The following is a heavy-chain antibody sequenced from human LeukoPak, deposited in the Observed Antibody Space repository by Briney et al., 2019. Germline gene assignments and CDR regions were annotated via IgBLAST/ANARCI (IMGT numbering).Heavy chain of an antibody. J-gene: IGHJ3*02. Sequence: GGSLRLSCAASGFTFSSYGMSWVRQAPGKGLEWVSAISGSGGSTYYADSVKGRFTISRDNSKNTLYLQMNSLRAEDTAVYYCAKGYYDSSGYSVFVAFDIWGQGTMVTVSS. D-gene: IGHD3-22*01. CDR1: GFTFSSYG. CDR3: AKGYYDSSGYSVFVAFDI. V-gene: IGHV3-23*01. CDR2: ISGSGGST.